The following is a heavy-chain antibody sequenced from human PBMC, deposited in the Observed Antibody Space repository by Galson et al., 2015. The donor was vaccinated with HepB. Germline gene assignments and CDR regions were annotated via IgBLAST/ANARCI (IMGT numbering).Heavy chain of an antibody. CDR2: ISGYNGNT. CDR1: GYTFTSYG. D-gene: IGHD2-15*01. V-gene: IGHV1-18*01. CDR3: ARDSVGGALDI. Sequence: SVKVSCKASGYTFTSYGISWVRQAPGQGLEWMGWISGYNGNTKYTQKLQGRVTMTTDTSTSTAYMELRSLRSDDTAVYYCARDSVGGALDIWGQGTMVTVSS. J-gene: IGHJ3*02.